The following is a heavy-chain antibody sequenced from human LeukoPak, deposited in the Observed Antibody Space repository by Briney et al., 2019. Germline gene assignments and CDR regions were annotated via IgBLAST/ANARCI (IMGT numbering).Heavy chain of an antibody. J-gene: IGHJ4*02. V-gene: IGHV3-64*04. D-gene: IGHD3-22*01. CDR3: AREGFYDSSGYFDY. CDR1: GFTFSAFP. Sequence: GGSLRLSCAASGFTFSAFPMHWVRQAPGKGLESVSAIGGSGADTYYANSVKGRFTISRDNSKNTLYLQMNSLRAEDTAVYYCAREGFYDSSGYFDYWGQGTLVTVSS. CDR2: IGGSGADT.